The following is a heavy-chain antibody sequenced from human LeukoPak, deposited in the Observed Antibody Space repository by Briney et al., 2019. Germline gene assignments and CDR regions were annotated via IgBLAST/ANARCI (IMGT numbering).Heavy chain of an antibody. CDR3: ARVLGGSGSYPLTPAYGMDV. Sequence: PSETLSLTCAVYGGSFSGYYWRWIRQPPGKGLEWIGEISHSGSTNYNPSLKSRVTISVDTSKNQFSLKLSSVTAADTAVYYCARVLGGSGSYPLTPAYGMDVWGQGTTVTVSS. CDR2: ISHSGST. V-gene: IGHV4-34*01. D-gene: IGHD3-10*01. CDR1: GGSFSGYY. J-gene: IGHJ6*02.